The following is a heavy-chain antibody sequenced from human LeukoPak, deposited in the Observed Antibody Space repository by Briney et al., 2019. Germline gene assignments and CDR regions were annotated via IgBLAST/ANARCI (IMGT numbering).Heavy chain of an antibody. V-gene: IGHV4-4*07. CDR2: VYPSGST. CDR1: GGSISSSS. Sequence: SETLSLTCTVSGGSISSSSWTWIRQPAGKGLEWIGRVYPSGSTNYNSSLESRITVSLDTSKNQFSLKLSSVTAADTAVYYCARTYYGGNDYFDYWGQGTLVTVSS. CDR3: ARTYYGGNDYFDY. D-gene: IGHD4-23*01. J-gene: IGHJ4*02.